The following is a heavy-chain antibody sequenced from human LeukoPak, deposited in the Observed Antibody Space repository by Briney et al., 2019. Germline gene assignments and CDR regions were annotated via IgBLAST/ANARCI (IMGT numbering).Heavy chain of an antibody. V-gene: IGHV4-61*01. CDR1: GGSVSSGSYY. J-gene: IGHJ4*02. Sequence: PSETLSLTCTVSGGSVSSGSYYWSWIRQPPGKGLEWIGYIYYSGSTNYNPSLKSRVTISVDTSKNQFSLKLSSVTAADTAVYYCARERTGYYDSNEIDYWGQGTLVTVSS. CDR2: IYYSGST. D-gene: IGHD3-22*01. CDR3: ARERTGYYDSNEIDY.